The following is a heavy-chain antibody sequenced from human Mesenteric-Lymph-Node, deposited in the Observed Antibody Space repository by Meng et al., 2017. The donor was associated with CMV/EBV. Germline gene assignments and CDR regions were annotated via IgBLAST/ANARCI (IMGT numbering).Heavy chain of an antibody. Sequence: GGSLRLSCAASGFTFSIYTMNWVRQAPGKGLEWVSRIITESGFGIQYADSVKGRFTISRDSAKNSVYLQMNSLRAEDTAVYYCARDYSMFDYWGQGTLVTVSS. CDR2: IITESGFGI. J-gene: IGHJ4*02. CDR3: ARDYSMFDY. CDR1: GFTFSIYT. D-gene: IGHD4-11*01. V-gene: IGHV3-21*01.